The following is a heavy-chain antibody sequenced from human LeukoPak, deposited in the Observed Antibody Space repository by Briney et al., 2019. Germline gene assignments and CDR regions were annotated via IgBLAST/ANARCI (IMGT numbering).Heavy chain of an antibody. V-gene: IGHV4-31*03. CDR1: GGSISSGGYY. Sequence: SQALSLTCTVSGGSISSGGYYWSWIRQHPGEGLEWIGYIYYSGSTYYNPSLKSRVTISVDTSKNQFSLKLSSVTAADTAVYYCARGLIYDSSGADAFDIWGQGTMVTVSS. CDR2: IYYSGST. CDR3: ARGLIYDSSGADAFDI. J-gene: IGHJ3*02. D-gene: IGHD3-22*01.